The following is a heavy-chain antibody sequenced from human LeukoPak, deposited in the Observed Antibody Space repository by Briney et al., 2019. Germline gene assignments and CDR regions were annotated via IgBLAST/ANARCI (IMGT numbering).Heavy chain of an antibody. CDR3: ARHAVRDGYNRHNDY. D-gene: IGHD5-24*01. Sequence: GESLKISCKGSGYSLTSHWIAWVRQMPGKGLEWMGIIYPGDSDTRYSPSFQGQVTISADKSISTAYLQWNSLKASDTAMYYCARHAVRDGYNRHNDYWGQGTLVTVSS. CDR2: IYPGDSDT. V-gene: IGHV5-51*01. J-gene: IGHJ4*02. CDR1: GYSLTSHW.